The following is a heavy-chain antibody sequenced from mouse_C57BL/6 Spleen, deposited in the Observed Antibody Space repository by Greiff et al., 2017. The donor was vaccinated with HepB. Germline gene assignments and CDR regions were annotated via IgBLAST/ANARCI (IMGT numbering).Heavy chain of an antibody. CDR3: ARPSIYYDYRYFDV. D-gene: IGHD2-4*01. CDR2: IYPGSGST. J-gene: IGHJ1*03. CDR1: GYTFTSYW. Sequence: QVQLKESGAELVKPGASVKMSCKASGYTFTSYWITWVKQRPGQGLEWIGDIYPGSGSTNYNEKFKSKATLTVDTSSSTAYMQLSSLTSEDSAVYYCARPSIYYDYRYFDVWGTGTTVTVSS. V-gene: IGHV1-55*01.